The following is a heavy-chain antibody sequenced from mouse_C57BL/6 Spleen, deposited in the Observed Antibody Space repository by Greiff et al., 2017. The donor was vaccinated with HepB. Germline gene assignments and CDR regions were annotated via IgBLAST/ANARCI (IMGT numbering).Heavy chain of an antibody. CDR2: INPGSGGT. J-gene: IGHJ2*01. CDR1: GYAFTNYL. Sequence: QVQLQQSGAELVRPGPSVKVSCKASGYAFTNYLIEWVKQRPGQGLEWIGVINPGSGGTNYNEKFKGKATLTADKSSSTAYMQLSSLTSEDSAVYFCARDGYFDYWGQGTTLTVSS. D-gene: IGHD1-1*01. CDR3: ARDGYFDY. V-gene: IGHV1-54*01.